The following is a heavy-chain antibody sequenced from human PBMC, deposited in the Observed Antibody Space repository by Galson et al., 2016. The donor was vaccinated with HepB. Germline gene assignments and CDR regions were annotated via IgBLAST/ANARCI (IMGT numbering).Heavy chain of an antibody. CDR1: GFSFSNYW. CDR3: ARPRGSLTTAWGMDV. Sequence: SLRLSCATSGFSFSNYWMHWVRQAPGKGLAWVSRINSYGSDTNYADSVKGRFTISRDNAKNTLYLQMESLRAEDTAVYYCARPRGSLTTAWGMDVWGQGTTVTVSS. D-gene: IGHD4-17*01. CDR2: INSYGSDT. V-gene: IGHV3-74*01. J-gene: IGHJ6*02.